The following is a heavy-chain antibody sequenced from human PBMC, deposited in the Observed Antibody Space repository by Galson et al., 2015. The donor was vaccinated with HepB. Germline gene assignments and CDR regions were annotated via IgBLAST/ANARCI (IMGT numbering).Heavy chain of an antibody. D-gene: IGHD4-17*01. V-gene: IGHV4-31*03. Sequence: TLSLTCTVSGGSINSGGYYWSWIRQHPGKGLEWIGYIYYSGSTYYNPSLKSRVTISVDTSKNQFSLKLSSVTAADTAVYFCARQVDYGDYVGHADYWGQGTLLTVSS. CDR3: ARQVDYGDYVGHADY. J-gene: IGHJ4*02. CDR1: GGSINSGGYY. CDR2: IYYSGST.